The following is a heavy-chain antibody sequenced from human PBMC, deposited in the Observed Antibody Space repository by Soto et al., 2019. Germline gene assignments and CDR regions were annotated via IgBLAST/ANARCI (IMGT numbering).Heavy chain of an antibody. J-gene: IGHJ6*02. CDR1: GGSISSGDYY. Sequence: SETLSLTCTVSGGSISSGDYYWSWIRQPPGKGLEWIGFIYYSGSTNYNPSLKSRVTISVDTSKNQYSLKLSSVTAADTAVYYCARVGLYCTNGVCYFPSYYYGMDVWGQGTTVTVSS. CDR3: ARVGLYCTNGVCYFPSYYYGMDV. V-gene: IGHV4-61*08. D-gene: IGHD2-8*01. CDR2: IYYSGST.